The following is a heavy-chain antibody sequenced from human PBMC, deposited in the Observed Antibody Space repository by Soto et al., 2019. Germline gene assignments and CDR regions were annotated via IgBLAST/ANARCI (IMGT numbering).Heavy chain of an antibody. CDR3: AKAISYQLPCFDY. CDR1: GFTFNNYA. D-gene: IGHD3-16*02. Sequence: EVQLLESGGGLVQPGGSLRLSCAASGFTFNNYAMTWVRLAPGKGLEWVSSISGSGRSTYYADPVKGRFTISRDNSKNTLYLQMNSLRAEDTAIYYCAKAISYQLPCFDYWGQGTLVTVSS. V-gene: IGHV3-23*01. CDR2: ISGSGRST. J-gene: IGHJ4*02.